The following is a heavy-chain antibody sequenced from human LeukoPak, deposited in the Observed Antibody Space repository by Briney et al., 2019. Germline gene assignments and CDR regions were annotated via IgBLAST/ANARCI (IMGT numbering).Heavy chain of an antibody. CDR2: IYYSGST. J-gene: IGHJ4*02. CDR3: ARVEAYYDFWSGYYWGSHFDY. CDR1: GGSISSHY. Sequence: SETLSLTCTVSGGSISSHYWSWIRQPPGKGLEWIGHIYYSGSTNYNPSLKSRVTISVDTSKNQFSLKLSSVTAADTAVYYCARVEAYYDFWSGYYWGSHFDYWGQGTLVTVSS. V-gene: IGHV4-59*11. D-gene: IGHD3-3*01.